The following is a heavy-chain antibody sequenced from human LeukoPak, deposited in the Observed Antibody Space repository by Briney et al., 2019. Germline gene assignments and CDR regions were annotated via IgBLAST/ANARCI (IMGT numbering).Heavy chain of an antibody. CDR3: ARERRDGYKVYFDY. D-gene: IGHD5-24*01. J-gene: IGHJ4*02. CDR1: GGSFSGYY. V-gene: IGHV4-34*01. CDR2: INHSGST. Sequence: SETLSLTCAVYGGSFSGYYWSWIRQPPGKGLEWIGEINHSGSTNYNPSLKSRVTISVDTSKNQFSLRLSSVTAADTAVYYCARERRDGYKVYFDYWGLGPWSPSPQ.